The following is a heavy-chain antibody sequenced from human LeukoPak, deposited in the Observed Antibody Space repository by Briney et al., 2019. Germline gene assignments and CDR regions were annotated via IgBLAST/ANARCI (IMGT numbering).Heavy chain of an antibody. V-gene: IGHV3-30-3*01. CDR1: GFTFSSYA. Sequence: QPGGSLRLSCAASGFTFSSYAMHWVRQAPGKGLEWVAVISYDGSNKYYADSVKSRFTISRDNSKNTLYLQMNSLRAADTAVYYCARDEVVARFDYWGQGTLVTVSS. D-gene: IGHD2-15*01. CDR2: ISYDGSNK. J-gene: IGHJ4*02. CDR3: ARDEVVARFDY.